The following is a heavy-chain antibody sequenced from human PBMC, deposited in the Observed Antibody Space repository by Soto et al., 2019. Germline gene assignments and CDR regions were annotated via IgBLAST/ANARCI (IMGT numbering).Heavy chain of an antibody. Sequence: GSLRLSCAASVFTLSNYAMGWVRQGPGKGLEWVSALSGDGENTYYADSVKGRFTISRDNSKNTLYLQMNSLTAEDTAVYYCANPTEAARGVVDIWRQGTKVTV. CDR1: VFTLSNYA. J-gene: IGHJ3*02. CDR3: ANPTEAARGVVDI. V-gene: IGHV3-23*01. CDR2: LSGDGENT. D-gene: IGHD2-15*01.